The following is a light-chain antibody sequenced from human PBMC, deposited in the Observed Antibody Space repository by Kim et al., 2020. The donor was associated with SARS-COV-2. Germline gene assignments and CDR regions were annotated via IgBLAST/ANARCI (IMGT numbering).Light chain of an antibody. CDR2: QDS. CDR3: QAWDSSTVV. CDR1: KCGDKY. J-gene: IGLJ2*01. Sequence: SVSPGKTHSRTCSGDKCGDKYACWEQQKAGQSSVLVNYQDSKRPSGLPERFSGYSAGNTATLTNSGTQAMDEADYYCQAWDSSTVVFGGGTQLTVL. V-gene: IGLV3-1*01.